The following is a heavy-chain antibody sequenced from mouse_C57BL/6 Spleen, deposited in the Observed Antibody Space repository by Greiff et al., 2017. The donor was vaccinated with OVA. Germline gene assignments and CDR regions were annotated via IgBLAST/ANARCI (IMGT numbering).Heavy chain of an antibody. D-gene: IGHD1-1*01. CDR1: GYAFSSSW. J-gene: IGHJ1*03. V-gene: IGHV1-82*01. CDR2: IYPGDGDT. CDR3: ARDYYGSSDV. Sequence: VQLQQSGPELVKPGASVKISCKASGYAFSSSWMNWVKQRPGKGLEWIGRIYPGDGDTNYNGKFKGKATLTADKSSSTAYMQLSSLTSEDSAVYFCARDYYGSSDVWGTGTTVTVSS.